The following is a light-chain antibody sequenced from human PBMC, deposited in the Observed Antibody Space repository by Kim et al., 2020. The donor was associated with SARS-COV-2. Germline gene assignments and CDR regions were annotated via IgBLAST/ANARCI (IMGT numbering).Light chain of an antibody. CDR3: QQYDNLPLT. Sequence: DIQMTQSPSSLSASVGDRVTITCQASQDIRNYLNCYQQKPGKAPKLVIYDASNLETGVPTRFSGSGSGTDFTLTISSLQPEDIATYFCQQYDNLPLTFGGGTKVDIK. CDR1: QDIRNY. J-gene: IGKJ4*01. CDR2: DAS. V-gene: IGKV1-33*01.